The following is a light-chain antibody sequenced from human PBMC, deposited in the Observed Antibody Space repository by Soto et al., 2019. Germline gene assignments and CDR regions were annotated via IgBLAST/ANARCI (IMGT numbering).Light chain of an antibody. Sequence: DIQMTQSPSSLSASVGDRVTITCRASQSISSYLNWYQQKPGKAPKLLIYAASSLQSGVPSRFSGSGSGTDFTLTISSLQPEDFATYYCQQSYSAPRSTFGGVTNVEIK. CDR1: QSISSY. CDR3: QQSYSAPRST. CDR2: AAS. J-gene: IGKJ4*01. V-gene: IGKV1-39*01.